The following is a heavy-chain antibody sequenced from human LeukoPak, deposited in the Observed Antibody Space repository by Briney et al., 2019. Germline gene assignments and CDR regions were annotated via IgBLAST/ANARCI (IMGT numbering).Heavy chain of an antibody. CDR2: IYYSGST. Sequence: SETLSLTCTVSGGSISSSSYYWGWIRQPPGKGLEWIGSIYYSGSTYYNPSLKSRITISVDTSKNQLSLKLSSVTAADTAVYYCARHRKIATILYYFDYWGQXXLVTVSS. CDR3: ARHRKIATILYYFDY. V-gene: IGHV4-39*01. D-gene: IGHD5-24*01. J-gene: IGHJ4*02. CDR1: GGSISSSSYY.